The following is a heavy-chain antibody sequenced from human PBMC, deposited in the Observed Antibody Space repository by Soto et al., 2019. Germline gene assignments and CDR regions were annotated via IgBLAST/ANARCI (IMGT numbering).Heavy chain of an antibody. CDR2: ISSSSSTI. CDR1: GITFSSYS. CDR3: AREDYYGSGDY. D-gene: IGHD3-10*01. Sequence: GGSLRLSCATSGITFSSYSMNWVRQAPGKGLEWVSYISSSSSTIYYADSVKGRFTISRDNAKNSLYLQMNSLRAEDTAVYYCAREDYYGSGDYWGQGTLVTVSS. J-gene: IGHJ4*02. V-gene: IGHV3-48*01.